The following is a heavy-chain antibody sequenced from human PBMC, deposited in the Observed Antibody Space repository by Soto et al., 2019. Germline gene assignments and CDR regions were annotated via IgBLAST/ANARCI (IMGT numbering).Heavy chain of an antibody. CDR2: IYYSGST. D-gene: IGHD2-15*01. J-gene: IGHJ6*02. Sequence: PSETLSLTCTVSGGSISSGDYYWSWIRQPPGKGLEWIGYIYYSGSTYYNPSLKSRVTISVDTSKNQFSLKLSSVTAADTAVYYCAREYCSGGSCLCYYYYGMNVWGQGTTVTVSS. CDR1: GGSISSGDYY. V-gene: IGHV4-30-4*01. CDR3: AREYCSGGSCLCYYYYGMNV.